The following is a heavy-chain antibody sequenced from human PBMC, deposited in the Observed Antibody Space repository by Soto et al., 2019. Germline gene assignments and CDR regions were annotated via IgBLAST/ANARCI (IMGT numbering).Heavy chain of an antibody. CDR1: GFTFSSYA. CDR3: AKMGIGAYFDY. D-gene: IGHD3-16*01. Sequence: EVQLLESGGGLVQPGGSLRLSCAASGFTFSSYAMNWVRQAPGKGLEWVSVISGSGDSTYYADSVKGRFTISRDNSKNTLYLQMNSLRAEDTAVYYCAKMGIGAYFDYWGQGTLVTVSS. J-gene: IGHJ4*02. CDR2: ISGSGDST. V-gene: IGHV3-23*01.